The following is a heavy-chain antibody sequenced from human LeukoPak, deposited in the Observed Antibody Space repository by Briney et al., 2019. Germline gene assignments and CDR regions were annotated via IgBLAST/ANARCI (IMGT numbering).Heavy chain of an antibody. V-gene: IGHV3-74*01. J-gene: IGHJ4*02. CDR2: TSGDGSTT. CDR3: ARSQFDY. CDR1: GFAFSSYW. Sequence: GGSLRLSCATSGFAFSSYWMLWVRQAPGKGLVWVSRTSGDGSTTTYADSVKGRFTISRDNTNNILYLQMNSLRAEDTAIYYCARSQFDYWGQGILVTVTS.